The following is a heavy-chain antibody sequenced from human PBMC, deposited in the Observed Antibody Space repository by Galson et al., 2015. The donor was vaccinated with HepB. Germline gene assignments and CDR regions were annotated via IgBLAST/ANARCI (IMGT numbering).Heavy chain of an antibody. CDR1: GFTFTGHA. V-gene: IGHV3-23*01. CDR2: ANGRGDNT. CDR3: AKDDDSRYNWNYFGD. Sequence: SLRLSCAASGFTFTGHAMSWVRQAPGKGLEWVSSANGRGDNTYYTDSVKGRFTISRDNSKNTLYLQMGSLRVEDTAVYYCAKDDDSRYNWNYFGDWGQGTLVTVSS. D-gene: IGHD1-20*01. J-gene: IGHJ4*02.